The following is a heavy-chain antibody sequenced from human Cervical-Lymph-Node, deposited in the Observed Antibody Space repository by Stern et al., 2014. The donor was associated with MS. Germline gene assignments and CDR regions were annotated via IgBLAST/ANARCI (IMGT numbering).Heavy chain of an antibody. V-gene: IGHV1-3*04. Sequence: QVQLVQSGAEVKKPGASVKVSCKASGHTFAVHWVRQVPGQRLEWMGKIITGNGDTNYSQRFQGRVTITRDTFASTAYMELRSLRSEDTAVYYCTSLSGPLDSWGQGTLVTVSS. J-gene: IGHJ5*01. CDR1: GHTFA. CDR3: TSLSGPLDS. CDR2: IITGNGDT. D-gene: IGHD3-10*01.